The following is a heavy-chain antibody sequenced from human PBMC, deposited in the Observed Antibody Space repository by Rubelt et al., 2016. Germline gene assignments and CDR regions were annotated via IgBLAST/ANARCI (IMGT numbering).Heavy chain of an antibody. Sequence: QVQLQQWGAGLLKPSETLSLTCAVYGGSFSGYYWSWIRQPPGKGLEWIGEINHSGSTNYNPSLKSLVTISGETSKNQFSLKLSSGTAADTAVYYCARGWTLTAMVTWGYFDYRGQGTLVTVSS. J-gene: IGHJ4*02. CDR2: INHSGST. CDR3: ARGWTLTAMVTWGYFDY. V-gene: IGHV4-34*01. CDR1: GGSFSGYY. D-gene: IGHD5-18*01.